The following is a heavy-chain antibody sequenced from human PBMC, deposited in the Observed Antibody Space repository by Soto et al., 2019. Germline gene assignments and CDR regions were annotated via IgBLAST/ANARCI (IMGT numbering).Heavy chain of an antibody. CDR2: ISNSGDT. Sequence: EVQLVESGGGLVQPGGSLRLSCTASGFIVSDNYVNWVRQAPGQGLEWVSVISNSGDTHYADSVRGRFCLSRDTSDNTLHLQMNNLRVEDTAVYYCARESRYCRCGSCSITGDAYDIWGQGTMVTVSS. D-gene: IGHD2-15*01. V-gene: IGHV3-66*01. CDR1: GFIVSDNY. CDR3: ARESRYCRCGSCSITGDAYDI. J-gene: IGHJ3*02.